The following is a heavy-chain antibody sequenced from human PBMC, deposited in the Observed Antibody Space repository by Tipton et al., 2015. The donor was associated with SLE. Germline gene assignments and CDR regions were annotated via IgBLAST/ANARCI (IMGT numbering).Heavy chain of an antibody. D-gene: IGHD1-7*01. CDR3: AKSGTTSDYYFDY. CDR1: GFTFSDYY. Sequence: GSLRLSCAASGFTFSDYYMSWIRQAPGKGLEWVSYISSSGSTIYYADSVKGRFTISRDNAKNSLYLQMNSLRAEDMALYYCAKSGTTSDYYFDYWGQGTLVTVSS. J-gene: IGHJ4*02. CDR2: ISSSGSTI. V-gene: IGHV3-11*01.